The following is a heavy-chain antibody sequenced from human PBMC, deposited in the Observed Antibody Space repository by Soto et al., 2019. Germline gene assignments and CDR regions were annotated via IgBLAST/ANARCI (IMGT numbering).Heavy chain of an antibody. CDR2: IYYSGST. J-gene: IGHJ5*02. CDR3: ARFDYDSSGVDP. V-gene: IGHV4-31*03. D-gene: IGHD3-22*01. CDR1: GGSISSGGYY. Sequence: SETLSLTCTVSGGSISSGGYYWSWIRQHPGKGLEWIGYIYYSGSTYYNPSLKSRVTISVDTSKNQFSLKLSSVTAADTAVYYCARFDYDSSGVDPWGQGTLVTVSS.